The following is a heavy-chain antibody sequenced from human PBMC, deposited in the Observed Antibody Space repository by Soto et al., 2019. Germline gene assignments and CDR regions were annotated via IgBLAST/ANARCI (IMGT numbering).Heavy chain of an antibody. D-gene: IGHD3-3*01. CDR1: GFTFGDYA. CDR3: TRPPFAYYDFWSGWESGY. Sequence: GGSLRLSCTASGFTFGDYAMSWFRQAPGKGLEWVGFIRSKAYGGTTEYAASVKSRLTISRDDSKSIAYLQMNSLKTEDTAVYYCTRPPFAYYDFWSGWESGYWGQGTLVTVSS. V-gene: IGHV3-49*03. CDR2: IRSKAYGGTT. J-gene: IGHJ4*02.